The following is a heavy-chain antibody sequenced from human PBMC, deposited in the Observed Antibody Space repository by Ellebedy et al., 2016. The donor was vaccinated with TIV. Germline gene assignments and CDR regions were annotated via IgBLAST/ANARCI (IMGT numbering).Heavy chain of an antibody. CDR1: GGSISSSNW. D-gene: IGHD6-13*01. Sequence: MPSETLSLTCAVSGGSISSSNWWRWVRPPPGKGLEWIGEIYHSGSTNYNPSLKSRVPISVDKSKNPFSLKLSSVTAADTAVYYCARRVAAPPSSPIVYWGQGTLVTVSS. CDR2: IYHSGST. J-gene: IGHJ4*02. V-gene: IGHV4-4*02. CDR3: ARRVAAPPSSPIVY.